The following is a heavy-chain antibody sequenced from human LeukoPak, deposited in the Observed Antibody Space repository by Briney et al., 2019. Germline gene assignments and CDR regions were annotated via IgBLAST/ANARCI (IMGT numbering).Heavy chain of an antibody. V-gene: IGHV1-2*02. CDR2: INPHSGGT. J-gene: IGHJ4*02. D-gene: IGHD3-22*01. CDR3: AREPKYYYDSSGYSHFDY. CDR1: GYTFTGYY. Sequence: ASVKVSCKAPGYTFTGYYMHWVRQAPGQGLEWMGWINPHSGGTNYAQKFQGRVTMTRDTSISTAYMELSRLRSDDTAVYYCAREPKYYYDSSGYSHFDYWGQGTLVTVSS.